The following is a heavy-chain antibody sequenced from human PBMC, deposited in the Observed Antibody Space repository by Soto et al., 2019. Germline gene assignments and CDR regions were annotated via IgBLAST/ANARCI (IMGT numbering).Heavy chain of an antibody. CDR1: GFTFSNHA. CDR2: ISDSGRT. Sequence: EVQLLESGGALVQPGGSLRLSCAASGFTFSNHAMNWVRQAPGKGLEWVSTISDSGRTYYPEAVKGRFTISRDNSKNTLYRQMNSLRAEDTAVYDCARDPGGHYCTSTSCLYFFDHWGQGTLVIVSS. CDR3: ARDPGGHYCTSTSCLYFFDH. D-gene: IGHD2-2*01. V-gene: IGHV3-23*01. J-gene: IGHJ4*02.